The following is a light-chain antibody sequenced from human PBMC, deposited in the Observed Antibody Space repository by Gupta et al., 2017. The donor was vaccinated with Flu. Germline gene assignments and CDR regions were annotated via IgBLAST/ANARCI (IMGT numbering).Light chain of an antibody. J-gene: IGLJ3*02. CDR2: EVN. V-gene: IGLV2-8*01. CDR1: SSDVGGYNY. CDR3: SSYAGSNDFGV. Sequence: SSDVGGYNYISWYQQHPGKAPKLMIYEVNKRPSGVPDRFSGSKSGNTASLTVSGLQAEDEADYYCSSYAGSNDFGVFGGGTTLTVL.